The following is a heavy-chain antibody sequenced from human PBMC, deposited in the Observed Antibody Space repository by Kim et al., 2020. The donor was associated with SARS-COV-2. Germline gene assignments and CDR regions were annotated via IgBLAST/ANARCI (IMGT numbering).Heavy chain of an antibody. Sequence: YAAPVKGRFTISREDSKNTLDLQMNSLKTEDTAVYYCSAAFWVRGAHFGYWGQGTLVTVSS. CDR3: SAAFWVRGAHFGY. D-gene: IGHD3-10*01. V-gene: IGHV3-15*01. J-gene: IGHJ4*02.